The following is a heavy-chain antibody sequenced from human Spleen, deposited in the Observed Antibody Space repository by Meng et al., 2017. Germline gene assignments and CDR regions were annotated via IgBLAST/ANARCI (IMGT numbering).Heavy chain of an antibody. CDR2: ISSSSSYI. Sequence: GGSLRLSCAASGFTFSSYSMNWVRQAPGKGLEWVSSISSSSSYIYYADSVKGRFTISRDNAKNSLYLQMNSLRAEDTAVYYCARWYSSSSRTFDYWGQGTLVTVSS. V-gene: IGHV3-21*01. J-gene: IGHJ4*02. CDR1: GFTFSSYS. D-gene: IGHD6-6*01. CDR3: ARWYSSSSRTFDY.